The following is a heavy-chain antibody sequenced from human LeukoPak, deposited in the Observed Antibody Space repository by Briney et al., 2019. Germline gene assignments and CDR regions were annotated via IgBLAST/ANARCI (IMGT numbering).Heavy chain of an antibody. CDR3: ARRRYGDYGVYYYGMDV. V-gene: IGHV5-51*01. CDR1: GYSFTSYW. CDR2: IYPGDSDT. J-gene: IGHJ6*02. D-gene: IGHD4-17*01. Sequence: GESLKISCKGSGYSFTSYWIGWVRQMPGKGLEWMGIIYPGDSDTRYSPSFQGQVTISADKSISTAYLQWSSLKASDTAMYYCARRRYGDYGVYYYGMDVWGQGTTVTVSS.